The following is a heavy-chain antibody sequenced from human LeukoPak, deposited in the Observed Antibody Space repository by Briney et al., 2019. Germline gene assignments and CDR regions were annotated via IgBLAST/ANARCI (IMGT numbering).Heavy chain of an antibody. Sequence: KSSETLSLTCTVSSVSLTNYYWSWIRQPPGKGLEWLGYIFFSGTTNYNPSLKSRVTISVDTSKNQFSLKMTSVTAADTAVYFCARVGSGGAWFDFWGQGTLVTVSS. CDR3: ARVGSGGAWFDF. CDR1: SVSLTNYY. D-gene: IGHD6-19*01. CDR2: IFFSGTT. V-gene: IGHV4-59*01. J-gene: IGHJ4*02.